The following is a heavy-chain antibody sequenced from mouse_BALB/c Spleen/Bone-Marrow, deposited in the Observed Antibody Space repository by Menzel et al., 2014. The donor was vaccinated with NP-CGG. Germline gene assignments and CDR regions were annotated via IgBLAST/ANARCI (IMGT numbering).Heavy chain of an antibody. CDR3: ARAPPYDFYTMDY. J-gene: IGHJ4*01. D-gene: IGHD2-13*01. CDR2: ISDGVSYT. V-gene: IGHV5-4*02. Sequence: VQLKESGGGLVKPGGSLKLSCAASGFTFSDFYMFWVRQTPEKRLEWVATISDGVSYTYYPDSVKGRFTISRDNARNNLYLQMSRLKSEDTAMYYCARAPPYDFYTMDYWGQGTSVTVSS. CDR1: GFTFSDFY.